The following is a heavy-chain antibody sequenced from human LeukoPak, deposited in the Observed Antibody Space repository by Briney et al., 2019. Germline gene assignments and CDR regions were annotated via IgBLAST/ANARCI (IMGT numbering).Heavy chain of an antibody. CDR3: ARQVGSGSYYFDY. Sequence: SETLSLTCAVYGGSFSGYYWSWIRQPPGKGLEWIGEINHSGSTNYNPSLKSRLTISVDTSKNQFSLKLSSVTAADTAVYYCARQVGSGSYYFDYWGQGTLVTVSS. V-gene: IGHV4-34*01. CDR2: INHSGST. CDR1: GGSFSGYY. D-gene: IGHD3-10*01. J-gene: IGHJ4*02.